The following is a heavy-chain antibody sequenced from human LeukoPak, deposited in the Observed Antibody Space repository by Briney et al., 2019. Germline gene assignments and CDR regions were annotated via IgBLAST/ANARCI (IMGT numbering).Heavy chain of an antibody. CDR1: RFTFSSYS. D-gene: IGHD1-26*01. V-gene: IGHV3-48*02. J-gene: IGHJ3*02. CDR3: ARGPSGSYIDAFDI. Sequence: GGSLRLSCAASRFTFSSYSMNWVRQAPGKRLEWVSYISSSGNAIYYADSVKGRFTISRDNAKNSLYLQMNSLRDEDTAVYYCARGPSGSYIDAFDIWGQGTLVTVSS. CDR2: ISSSGNAI.